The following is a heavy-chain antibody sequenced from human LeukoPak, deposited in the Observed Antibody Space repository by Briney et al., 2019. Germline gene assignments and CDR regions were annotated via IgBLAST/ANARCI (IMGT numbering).Heavy chain of an antibody. D-gene: IGHD1-26*01. CDR2: ISYDGSNK. CDR1: GFTFSSYA. CDR3: ARDLQVGATY. J-gene: IGHJ4*02. Sequence: GALRLSCAASGFTFSSYAMHWVRQAPGKGLEWVAVISYDGSNKYYADSVKGRFTISRDNAKNSLYLQMNSLRAEDTAVYYCARDLQVGATYWGQGTLVTVSS. V-gene: IGHV3-30-3*01.